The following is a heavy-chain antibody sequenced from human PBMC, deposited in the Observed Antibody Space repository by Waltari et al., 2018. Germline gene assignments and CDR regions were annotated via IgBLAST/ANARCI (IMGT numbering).Heavy chain of an antibody. CDR1: GFTFSSYW. J-gene: IGHJ1*01. V-gene: IGHV3-7*03. CDR2: IKQDGSEK. Sequence: EVQLVESGGGLVQPGGSLRLSCAASGFTFSSYWMSWVRQAPGKGLEWVANIKQDGSEKYYVDAVKGRFTISRDNAKNSLYLQMNSLRAEDTAVYYCARRPLFHTEYFQHWGQGTLVTVSS. CDR3: ARRPLFHTEYFQH. D-gene: IGHD3-3*01.